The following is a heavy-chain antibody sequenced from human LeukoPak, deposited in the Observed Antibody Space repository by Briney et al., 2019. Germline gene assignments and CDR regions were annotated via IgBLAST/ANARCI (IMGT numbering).Heavy chain of an antibody. CDR2: ISWNSGSI. J-gene: IGHJ3*02. CDR3: AKAGSLPDAFDI. Sequence: PGRSLRLSCAASGFTFDDYAMHWVRQAPGKGLEWVSGISWNSGSIGYADSVKGRFTISRDNAKNSLYLQMNSLRAEDTALYYCAKAGSLPDAFDIWGQGTMVTVSS. V-gene: IGHV3-9*01. CDR1: GFTFDDYA. D-gene: IGHD1-26*01.